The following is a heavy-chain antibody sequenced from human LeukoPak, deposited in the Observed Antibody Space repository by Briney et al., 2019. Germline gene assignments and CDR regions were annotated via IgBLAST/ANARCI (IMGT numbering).Heavy chain of an antibody. V-gene: IGHV1-69*05. J-gene: IGHJ5*02. CDR1: GGTFSSYA. D-gene: IGHD2-2*01. CDR3: AREIPAARYNWFDP. Sequence: SVKVSCKASGGTFSSYAISWVRQAPGQGLEWMGGIIPTFGTANYAQKFQGRVTITTDESTSTAYMELSSLRSEDTAVYYCAREIPAARYNWFDPWGQGTLVTVSS. CDR2: IIPTFGTA.